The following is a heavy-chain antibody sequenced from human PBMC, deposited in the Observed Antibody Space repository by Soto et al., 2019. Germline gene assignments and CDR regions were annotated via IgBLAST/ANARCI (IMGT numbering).Heavy chain of an antibody. CDR2: ISSSSSTI. CDR3: ARDHVDTAMVTGY. J-gene: IGHJ4*02. D-gene: IGHD5-18*01. Sequence: QTGGSLRLSCAASGFTFSSYSMNWVRQAPGKGLEWVSYISSSSSTIYYADSVKGRFTISRGNAKNSLYLQMNSLRAEDTAVYYCARDHVDTAMVTGYWGQGTLVTVSS. V-gene: IGHV3-48*01. CDR1: GFTFSSYS.